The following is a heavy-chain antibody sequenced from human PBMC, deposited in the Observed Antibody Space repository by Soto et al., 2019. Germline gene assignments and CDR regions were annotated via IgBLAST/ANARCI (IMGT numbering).Heavy chain of an antibody. J-gene: IGHJ4*02. CDR2: ISYDGSNK. V-gene: IGHV3-30-3*01. D-gene: IGHD4-17*01. CDR3: ARDQVKGTMTIL. CDR1: GFTFINYA. Sequence: GGSLRLSCAAPGFTFINYAMHWVRQAPGKGLEWVAVISYDGSNKYYADSVKGRFTISRDNSKNTMYLQMNSLSAEDTAVYHCARDQVKGTMTILWGQGTLVTVSS.